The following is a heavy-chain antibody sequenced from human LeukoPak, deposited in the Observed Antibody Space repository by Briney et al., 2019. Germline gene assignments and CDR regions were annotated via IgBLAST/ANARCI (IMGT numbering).Heavy chain of an antibody. CDR2: IYDSGST. CDR1: GGSIRSSYYY. V-gene: IGHV4-39*07. CDR3: AREGYCGGDCPPVRDNNWFDP. Sequence: SETLSLTCTVSGGSIRSSYYYWGWIRQPPGKGLEWIGSIYDSGSTNYNPSLKSRVTISVDTSKNQFSLKLSSVTAADTAVYYCAREGYCGGDCPPVRDNNWFDPWGQGTLVTVSS. D-gene: IGHD2-21*02. J-gene: IGHJ5*02.